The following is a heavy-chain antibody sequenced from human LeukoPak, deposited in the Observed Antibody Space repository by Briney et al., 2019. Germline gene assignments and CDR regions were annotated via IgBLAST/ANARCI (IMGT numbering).Heavy chain of an antibody. CDR2: INHSGST. D-gene: IGHD2-2*01. J-gene: IGHJ4*02. CDR3: ARGYCSSTSCYGFADY. V-gene: IGHV4-34*01. CDR1: GGSFSGYY. Sequence: SETLSFTCAVYGGSFSGYYWSWIRQPPGKGLEWIGEINHSGSTNYNPSLKSRVTISVDTSKNQFSLKLSSVTAADTAVYYCARGYCSSTSCYGFADYWGQGTLVTVSS.